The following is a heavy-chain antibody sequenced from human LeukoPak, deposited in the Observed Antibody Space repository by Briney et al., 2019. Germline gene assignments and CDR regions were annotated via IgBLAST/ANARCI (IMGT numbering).Heavy chain of an antibody. CDR3: ARVGVATGTFDY. V-gene: IGHV3-23*01. Sequence: GGSLRLSCAASGFTFSTYAMSWVRQAPGKGLEWVSTISGSGVSTYYADSVKGRFTISRDNSKNTLYLQMNSLRAEDTAVYYCARVGVATGTFDYWGQGTLVTVSS. D-gene: IGHD2-21*02. CDR1: GFTFSTYA. J-gene: IGHJ4*02. CDR2: ISGSGVST.